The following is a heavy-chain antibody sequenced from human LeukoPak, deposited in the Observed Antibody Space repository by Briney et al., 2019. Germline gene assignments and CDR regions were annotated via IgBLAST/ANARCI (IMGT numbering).Heavy chain of an antibody. Sequence: ASVKVSCKASYYTFTSSGINWVRQASGQGLEWMGWISAYNGNTNYAQKFQGRVTMTTDTSTSTAYMELRSLRSDDTAVYYCAFRGYTYGPFVYWGQGTLVTVSS. J-gene: IGHJ4*02. CDR1: YYTFTSSG. D-gene: IGHD5-18*01. V-gene: IGHV1-18*01. CDR2: ISAYNGNT. CDR3: AFRGYTYGPFVY.